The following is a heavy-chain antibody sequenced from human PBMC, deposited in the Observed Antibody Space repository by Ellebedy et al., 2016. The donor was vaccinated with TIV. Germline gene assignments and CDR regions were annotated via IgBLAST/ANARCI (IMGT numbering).Heavy chain of an antibody. CDR2: IYSGGTT. CDR3: AGYTSVWDNRGHY. J-gene: IGHJ4*02. V-gene: IGHV3-66*01. D-gene: IGHD1/OR15-1a*01. CDR1: GFSVRSNY. Sequence: GESLKISCAASGFSVRSNYMSWVRQAPGKGLEWVSVIYSGGTTSHDDSVKGRFIIARNDSKNTMSLQLNSLRHEDTGIYYCAGYTSVWDNRGHYWGQGTQVTVSS.